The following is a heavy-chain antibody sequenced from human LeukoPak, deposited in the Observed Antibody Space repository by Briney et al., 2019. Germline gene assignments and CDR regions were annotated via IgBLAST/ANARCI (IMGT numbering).Heavy chain of an antibody. CDR1: GFTFNIYA. V-gene: IGHV3-23*01. CDR3: AKDRTQQPYGIFDY. J-gene: IGHJ4*02. D-gene: IGHD6-13*01. Sequence: GGSLRLSCAASGFTFNIYAMTLVRQDPGKGLEWVSAIGGSGDRTYYADSVKGRFTISRDNSKNTLYLQMNSLRAEDTAVYYCAKDRTQQPYGIFDYWGQGTLVTVSS. CDR2: IGGSGDRT.